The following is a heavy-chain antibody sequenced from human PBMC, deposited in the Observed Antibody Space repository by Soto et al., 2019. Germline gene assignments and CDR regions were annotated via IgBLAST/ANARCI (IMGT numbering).Heavy chain of an antibody. CDR1: GNTFTYRY. V-gene: IGHV1-45*02. Sequence: QMQLVQSGAEVKKTGSSVTVSCKALGNTFTYRYLHWVRQAPGQALEWMGWITPFSGDVHYAQKFQARVTITRDRSINTAYMQMSSLRPEDTAMYFCASGGAGSGPFTWELPDHWGQGTLVTVSS. D-gene: IGHD1-26*01. CDR2: ITPFSGDV. CDR3: ASGGAGSGPFTWELPDH. J-gene: IGHJ4*02.